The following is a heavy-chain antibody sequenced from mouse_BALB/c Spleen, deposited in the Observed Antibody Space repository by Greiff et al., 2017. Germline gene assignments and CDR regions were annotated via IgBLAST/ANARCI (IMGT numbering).Heavy chain of an antibody. CDR2: IWAGGST. D-gene: IGHD2-14*01. V-gene: IGHV2-9*02. J-gene: IGHJ4*01. CDR3: ARGGKGHRYDGMDY. CDR1: GFSLTSYG. Sequence: VKLVESGPGLVAPSQSLSITCTVSGFSLTSYGVHWVRQPPGKGLEWLGVIWAGGSTNYNSALMSRLSISKDNSKSQVFLKMNSLQTDDTAMYYCARGGKGHRYDGMDYWGQGTSVTVSS.